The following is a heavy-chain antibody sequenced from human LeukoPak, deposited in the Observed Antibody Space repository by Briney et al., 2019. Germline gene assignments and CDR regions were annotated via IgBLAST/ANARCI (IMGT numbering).Heavy chain of an antibody. CDR3: ATASSPYGSGVPNWFDP. J-gene: IGHJ5*02. D-gene: IGHD3-10*01. V-gene: IGHV1-24*01. CDR1: GYTLTELS. Sequence: ASVKVSCKVSGYTLTELSMHWVRQAPGKGLEWMGGFDPEDGETIYAQKFQGRVTMTEDTSTDTAYMELSSLRSGDTAVYYCATASSPYGSGVPNWFDPWGQGTLVTVSS. CDR2: FDPEDGET.